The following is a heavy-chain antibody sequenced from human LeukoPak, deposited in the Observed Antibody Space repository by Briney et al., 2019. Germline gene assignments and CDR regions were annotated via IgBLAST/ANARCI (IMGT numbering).Heavy chain of an antibody. V-gene: IGHV3-30*02. D-gene: IGHD2-21*02. J-gene: IGHJ4*02. CDR3: AKDPEAYCGADCYSGRPDY. CDR1: GFTFSSYG. CDR2: IRYDGSNK. Sequence: GGSLRLSCAASGFTFSSYGMHWVRQAPGKGLEWVAFIRYDGSNKNHVDSVKGRFTISREHYKNTLYLQMNSLRDEDTAVHYCAKDPEAYCGADCYSGRPDYWGQGTLVTVSS.